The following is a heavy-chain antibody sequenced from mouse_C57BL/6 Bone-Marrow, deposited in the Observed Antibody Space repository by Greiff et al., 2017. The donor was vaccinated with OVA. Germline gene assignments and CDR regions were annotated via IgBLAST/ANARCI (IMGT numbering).Heavy chain of an antibody. Sequence: VKLKESDAELVKPGASVKISCKVSGYTFTDHTIHWMKQRPEQGLEWIGYIYPRDGSTKYNEKFKGKATLTADKSSSTAYMQLNSLTSEDSAVYFCALGYYGRGYFDVWGTGTTVTVSS. CDR1: GYTFTDHT. J-gene: IGHJ1*03. D-gene: IGHD1-1*01. V-gene: IGHV1-78*01. CDR3: ALGYYGRGYFDV. CDR2: IYPRDGST.